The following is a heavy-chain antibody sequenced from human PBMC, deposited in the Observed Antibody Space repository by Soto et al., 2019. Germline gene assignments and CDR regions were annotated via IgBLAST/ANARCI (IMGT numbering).Heavy chain of an antibody. J-gene: IGHJ4*02. Sequence: QVHLQESGPGLVKPSETLSLSCTVSGVSIRSYFWSWIRQPPGKGLEWIGYTYYTADTKYSPSLESRATISADPSKAQFSLSLSPVSAADTALYFCAGSKNRGERFGYWGQGALVTVSS. CDR2: TYYTADT. CDR3: AGSKNRGERFGY. D-gene: IGHD3-10*01. CDR1: GVSIRSYF. V-gene: IGHV4-59*01.